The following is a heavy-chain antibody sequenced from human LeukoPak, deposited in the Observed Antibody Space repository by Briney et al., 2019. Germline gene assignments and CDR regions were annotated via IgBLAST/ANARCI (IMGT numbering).Heavy chain of an antibody. Sequence: GGSLRLSCAASGFTFSSYAMSWVRQAPGKGLEWVSAISGSGGSTYYADSVKGRFTISRDNSKNTLYLQMNSLRAEDTAVYYCAKDLYYDFWSAQRGYFDYWGQETLVTVSS. V-gene: IGHV3-23*01. J-gene: IGHJ4*02. D-gene: IGHD3-3*01. CDR2: ISGSGGST. CDR3: AKDLYYDFWSAQRGYFDY. CDR1: GFTFSSYA.